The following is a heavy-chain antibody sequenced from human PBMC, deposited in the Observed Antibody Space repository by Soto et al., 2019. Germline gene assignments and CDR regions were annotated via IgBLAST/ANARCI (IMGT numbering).Heavy chain of an antibody. J-gene: IGHJ4*02. Sequence: EVQLVESGGGLVQPGGSLRLSCAASGFTFSSYSMNWVRQAPGKGLEWVSYISSSSSTIYYADSVKGRFTISRDNAKNSLYLQRNSLRDEDTAVYYCASQDSSGYYIDYWGQGTLVTVSS. CDR3: ASQDSSGYYIDY. CDR2: ISSSSSTI. CDR1: GFTFSSYS. V-gene: IGHV3-48*02. D-gene: IGHD3-22*01.